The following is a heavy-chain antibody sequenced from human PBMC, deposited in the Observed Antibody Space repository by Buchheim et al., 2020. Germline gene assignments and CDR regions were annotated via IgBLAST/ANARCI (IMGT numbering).Heavy chain of an antibody. Sequence: QVQLQESGPGLVKPSETLSLTCTVSGGSISSYYWSWIRQPPGKGLEWIGYIYYSGSTNYNPSLKSRVTISVDTSKNQFSLKLSSVTAADTAVYYCARGLGYCSGGSCYYYFDYWGQGTL. CDR2: IYYSGST. CDR1: GGSISSYY. D-gene: IGHD2-15*01. CDR3: ARGLGYCSGGSCYYYFDY. J-gene: IGHJ4*02. V-gene: IGHV4-59*01.